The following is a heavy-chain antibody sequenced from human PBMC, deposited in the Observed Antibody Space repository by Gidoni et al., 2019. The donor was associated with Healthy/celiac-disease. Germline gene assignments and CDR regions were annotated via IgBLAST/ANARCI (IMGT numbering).Heavy chain of an antibody. CDR1: GFTFGDYV. D-gene: IGHD1-26*01. CDR2: IRSKAYGGTT. Sequence: EVQLVESGGGLVQPGRSLRLSCTASGFTFGDYVMNWFRQAPGKGLEWVGFIRSKAYGGTTEYAASVKGRFTISRDDSKSIAYLQMNSLKTEDTAVYYCTRDSGSYYLAFDIWGQGTMVTVSS. J-gene: IGHJ3*02. CDR3: TRDSGSYYLAFDI. V-gene: IGHV3-49*03.